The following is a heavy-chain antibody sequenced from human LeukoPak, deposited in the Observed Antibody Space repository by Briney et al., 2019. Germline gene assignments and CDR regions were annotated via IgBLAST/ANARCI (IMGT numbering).Heavy chain of an antibody. V-gene: IGHV3-64*01. D-gene: IGHD4-17*01. CDR1: GFIFSSYW. Sequence: GGSLRLSCAAPGFIFSSYWMSWVRQAPGKGLEYVSAISSNGGSTYYANSVKGRFTISRDNSKNTLYLQMGSLRAEDMAVYYCARGPRSSPSTATTLPYFDYWGQGTLVTVSS. CDR2: ISSNGGST. CDR3: ARGPRSSPSTATTLPYFDY. J-gene: IGHJ4*02.